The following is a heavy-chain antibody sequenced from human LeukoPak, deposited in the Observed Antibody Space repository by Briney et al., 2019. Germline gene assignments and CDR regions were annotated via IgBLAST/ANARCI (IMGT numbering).Heavy chain of an antibody. CDR1: GFTFSTYA. CDR2: ISGSGGRT. CDR3: AKDSITMIFLFLFDY. J-gene: IGHJ4*02. Sequence: GGSLRLSCAASGFTFSTYAMSWVRQAPGKGLEWVSGISGSGGRTDYADSVKGRFTISRDNSKNTLHLQMNSLRAEDTAVYFCAKDSITMIFLFLFDYSGQGALVTVSS. D-gene: IGHD3-22*01. V-gene: IGHV3-23*01.